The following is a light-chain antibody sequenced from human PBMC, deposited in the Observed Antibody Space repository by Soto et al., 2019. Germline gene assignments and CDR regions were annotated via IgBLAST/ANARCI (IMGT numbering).Light chain of an antibody. CDR1: QRLSASD. CDR3: QQYGSSPLIT. Sequence: EIALTQSPGTLSLSPGQRATLSCRARQRLSASDIAWYQQKPGQAPKFLIYGVSSRATGIPDRFSGSGSGTDFTLTISRLEPEDFAVYHCQQYGSSPLITFGQGTRLEIK. CDR2: GVS. V-gene: IGKV3-20*01. J-gene: IGKJ5*01.